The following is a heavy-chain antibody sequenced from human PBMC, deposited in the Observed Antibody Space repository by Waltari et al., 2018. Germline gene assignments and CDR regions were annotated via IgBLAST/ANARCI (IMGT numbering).Heavy chain of an antibody. CDR1: GAPIRTTTSY. Sequence: QLQPQASGPGLVKPSETLSLPCTVPGAPIRTTTSYSGWTPQPPGKGLAWIGRIYYRGSTYYNPSLKSRVTISVDTSKNQFSLKLSSVTAADTAVYYCARQRLGELSFHPDAFDIWGQGTMVTVSS. CDR2: IYYRGST. D-gene: IGHD3-16*02. J-gene: IGHJ3*02. CDR3: ARQRLGELSFHPDAFDI. V-gene: IGHV4-39*01.